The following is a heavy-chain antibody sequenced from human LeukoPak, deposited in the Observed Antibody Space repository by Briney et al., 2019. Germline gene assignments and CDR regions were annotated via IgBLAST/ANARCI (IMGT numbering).Heavy chain of an antibody. CDR2: IYSGGST. CDR3: AKDVDTTN. Sequence: GALRLSCAASGFTVSSNYMSWVRQAPGKGLEWVSVIYSGGSTYYADSVKGRFTISRDNSKNTLYLQMNSLRAEDTAVYYCAKDVDTTNWGQGTLVTVSS. D-gene: IGHD5-18*01. J-gene: IGHJ4*02. V-gene: IGHV3-53*01. CDR1: GFTVSSNY.